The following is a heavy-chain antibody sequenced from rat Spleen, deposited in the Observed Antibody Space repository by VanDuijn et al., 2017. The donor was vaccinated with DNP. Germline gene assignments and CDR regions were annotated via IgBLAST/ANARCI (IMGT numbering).Heavy chain of an antibody. J-gene: IGHJ3*01. V-gene: IGHV2S12*01. D-gene: IGHD1-1*01. CDR3: TRVYYSAEDWFAY. Sequence: QVQLKESGPGLVQPSQTLSLTCTVSGFSLTSYGVSWVRQPPGKGLEWIAAISSGGSTYYNSALKSRLSISRDTSKSKVFLKMNSLQTEDTAIYFCTRVYYSAEDWFAYWGQGTLVTVSS. CDR1: GFSLTSYG. CDR2: ISSGGST.